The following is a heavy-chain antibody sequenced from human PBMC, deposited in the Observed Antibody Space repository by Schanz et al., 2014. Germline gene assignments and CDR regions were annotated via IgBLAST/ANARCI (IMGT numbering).Heavy chain of an antibody. Sequence: QVQLVQSWAEVKGPGASVKVSCKASGYSFTPFPIHWVRQAPGQRLEWMGWINAGTGNTEYSQKFQGRVTITRDTLASTAYMELSSLRSDDTAVYYCARSGSSNWYFFDYWGQGTLVTVSS. D-gene: IGHD6-13*01. CDR2: INAGTGNT. V-gene: IGHV1-3*01. CDR3: ARSGSSNWYFFDY. J-gene: IGHJ4*02. CDR1: GYSFTPFP.